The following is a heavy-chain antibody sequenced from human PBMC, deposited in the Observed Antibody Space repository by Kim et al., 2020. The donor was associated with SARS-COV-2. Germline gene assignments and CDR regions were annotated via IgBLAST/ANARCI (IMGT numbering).Heavy chain of an antibody. Sequence: GGSLRLSCAASGFTFSSNYMSWVRQAPGKGLEWVSAIYSAGSTYYADSVKGRFTISRDNSKNTLYLQMNSLRAEDTAVYYCARGDDSSGLNDAFDIWGQGTMVTVSS. D-gene: IGHD3-22*01. CDR1: GFTFSSNY. J-gene: IGHJ3*02. CDR3: ARGDDSSGLNDAFDI. CDR2: IYSAGST. V-gene: IGHV3-53*01.